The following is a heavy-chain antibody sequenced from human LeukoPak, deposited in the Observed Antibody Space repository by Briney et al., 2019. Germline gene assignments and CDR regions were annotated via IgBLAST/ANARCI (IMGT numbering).Heavy chain of an antibody. D-gene: IGHD5-18*01. J-gene: IGHJ6*02. CDR2: IIPIFGTA. Sequence: ASVKVSCKASGGTFSSYAISWVRQAPGQGLEWMGGIIPIFGTANYAQKFQGRVTITADESTSTAYMELSSLRSEDTAVYYCARSRRKVDTAMVNPRDLLNYYYGMDVWGQGTTVTVSS. CDR3: ARSRRKVDTAMVNPRDLLNYYYGMDV. CDR1: GGTFSSYA. V-gene: IGHV1-69*01.